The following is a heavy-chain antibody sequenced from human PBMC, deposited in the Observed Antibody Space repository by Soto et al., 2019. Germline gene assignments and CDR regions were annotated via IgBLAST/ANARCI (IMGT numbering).Heavy chain of an antibody. J-gene: IGHJ4*02. Sequence: EVQLVKSGGGLVEPGGSLRLTCAVSGAPFSGHWMSWVRQAPGKGLEWVARIKSKKDGGTIEYAAPVKGRLTISRDDARNTLYLQMNSLKTEDTAIYYCTAETYCGGGSCPEYWGQGTLVTVSS. CDR3: TAETYCGGGSCPEY. D-gene: IGHD2-15*01. CDR2: IKSKKDGGTI. V-gene: IGHV3-15*01. CDR1: GAPFSGHW.